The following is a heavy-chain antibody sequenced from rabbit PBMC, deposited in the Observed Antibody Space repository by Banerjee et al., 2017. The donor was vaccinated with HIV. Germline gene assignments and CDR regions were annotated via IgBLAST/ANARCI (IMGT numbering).Heavy chain of an antibody. D-gene: IGHD6-1*01. Sequence: QSLEESGGGLVKPEGSLTLTCKASGFDFSSDAMYWVRQAPGTGLEWIACIAAGSSGSTYYASGAKGRFTISKTSSTTVTLQMTSLTAADTATYFCARDTYGDGGYAYASGDFNLWGPGTLVTVS. CDR1: GFDFSSDA. CDR3: ARDTYGDGGYAYASGDFNL. V-gene: IGHV1S40*01. CDR2: IAAGSSGST. J-gene: IGHJ4*01.